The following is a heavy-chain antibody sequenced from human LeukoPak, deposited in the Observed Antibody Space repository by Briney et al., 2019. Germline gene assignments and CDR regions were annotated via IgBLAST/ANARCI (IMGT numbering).Heavy chain of an antibody. CDR3: TRTRAPSYGSSWFDY. J-gene: IGHJ4*02. Sequence: GGSLRLSCAASEFTFSSYSMNWVRQAPGQGLEWISTMSSSSTYVYYADSVKGRFTISRDNAKTSLYLQMNSLRAEDTAVYYCTRTRAPSYGSSWFDYWGQGALVTVSS. D-gene: IGHD6-13*01. CDR2: MSSSSTYV. V-gene: IGHV3-21*01. CDR1: EFTFSSYS.